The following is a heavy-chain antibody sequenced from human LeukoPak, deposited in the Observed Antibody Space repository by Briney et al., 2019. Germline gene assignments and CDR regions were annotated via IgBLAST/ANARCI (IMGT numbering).Heavy chain of an antibody. J-gene: IGHJ4*02. CDR2: ISSSSSYI. CDR3: ARDFAPYYYDSSGSYFDY. D-gene: IGHD3-22*01. V-gene: IGHV3-21*01. CDR1: GFTFSSYS. Sequence: GGSLRLSCAASGFTFSSYSMHWVRQAPGKGLEWVSSISSSSSYIYYADSVKGRFTISRDNAKNSLYLQMNSLRAEDTAVYYCARDFAPYYYDSSGSYFDYWGQGTLVTVSS.